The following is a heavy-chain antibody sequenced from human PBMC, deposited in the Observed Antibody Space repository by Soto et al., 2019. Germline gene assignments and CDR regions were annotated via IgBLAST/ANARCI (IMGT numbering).Heavy chain of an antibody. CDR1: GYTFTSDD. J-gene: IGHJ4*02. CDR3: AKGPRNWGFDY. CDR2: MNPNNGNT. V-gene: IGHV1-8*01. Sequence: QVQLVQSGAEVKKPGASVKISCKASGYTFTSDDFNWVRQATGQGREWMGWMNPNNGNTAYAQKFQGRVTMTRDTSISTAYMELSSLTSEAADVYLCAKGPRNWGFDYWGQGTLVTVS. D-gene: IGHD7-27*01.